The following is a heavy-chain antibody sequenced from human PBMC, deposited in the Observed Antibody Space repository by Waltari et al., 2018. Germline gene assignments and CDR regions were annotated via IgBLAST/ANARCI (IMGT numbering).Heavy chain of an antibody. CDR3: GRSLGPMDRGVLIDY. CDR1: RYPFTQSS. V-gene: IGHV1-46*01. Sequence: VQLAQSGAEVKRHGAAVRDSCQASRYPFTQSSMHWVRQAPGQGLEWMGIVNPSSGSTSHAQKFQGRVTMTRDTSTSKVYMELSRLRSEDTAVYYCGRSLGPMDRGVLIDYWGQGTLVTVSS. CDR2: VNPSSGST. D-gene: IGHD3-10*01. J-gene: IGHJ4*02.